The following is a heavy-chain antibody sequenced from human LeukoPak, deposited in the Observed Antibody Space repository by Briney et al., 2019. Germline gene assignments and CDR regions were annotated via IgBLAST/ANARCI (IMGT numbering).Heavy chain of an antibody. V-gene: IGHV4-59*01. Sequence: PSVTLSLTCTVSGGSISSYYWSWIRQPPGKGLEWIGYIYYSGSTNYNPSLKSRVTISVDTSKNQFSLKLSSVTAADTAVYYCARGKGWVDYWGQGTLVTVSS. J-gene: IGHJ4*02. CDR1: GGSISSYY. D-gene: IGHD2-15*01. CDR3: ARGKGWVDY. CDR2: IYYSGST.